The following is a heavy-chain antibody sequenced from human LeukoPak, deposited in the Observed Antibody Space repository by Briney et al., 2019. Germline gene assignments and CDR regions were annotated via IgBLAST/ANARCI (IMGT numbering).Heavy chain of an antibody. CDR2: MNPNSGNT. J-gene: IGHJ6*03. Sequence: ASVKVSCKASGYTFTSYDINWVRQATGQGLEWMGWMNPNSGNTGYAQKFQGRVTITRNTSISTAYMELSSLRSEDAAVYYCARAPNYYYMDVWGKGTTVTVSS. CDR3: ARAPNYYYMDV. CDR1: GYTFTSYD. V-gene: IGHV1-8*03.